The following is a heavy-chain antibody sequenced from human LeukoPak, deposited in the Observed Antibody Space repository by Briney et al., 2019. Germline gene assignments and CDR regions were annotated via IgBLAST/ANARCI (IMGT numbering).Heavy chain of an antibody. Sequence: PGGSLRLSCAASGFTFSSYSMNWVRQAPGKGLEWVSSISSSSSYKYYADSVKGRFTISRDNAKNSLYLQMNSLRAEDTAVYYCARDRITMVRGVRDAFDIWGQGTMVTVSS. CDR2: ISSSSSYK. D-gene: IGHD3-10*01. V-gene: IGHV3-21*01. CDR1: GFTFSSYS. J-gene: IGHJ3*02. CDR3: ARDRITMVRGVRDAFDI.